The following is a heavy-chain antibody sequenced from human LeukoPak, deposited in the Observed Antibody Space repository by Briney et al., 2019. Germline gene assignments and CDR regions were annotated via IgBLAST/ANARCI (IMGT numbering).Heavy chain of an antibody. CDR3: ARDHRIVTTHHDAFDI. D-gene: IGHD4-11*01. J-gene: IGHJ3*02. CDR2: ISRSSSYI. Sequence: PGGSLRLSCAASGLTFSSYSMNWVRQAPGKGLEWVSSISRSSSYIYYADSVKGRFTISRDNARNSLYLQMNSLRAEDTAVYYCARDHRIVTTHHDAFDIWGQGTMVTVSS. V-gene: IGHV3-21*01. CDR1: GLTFSSYS.